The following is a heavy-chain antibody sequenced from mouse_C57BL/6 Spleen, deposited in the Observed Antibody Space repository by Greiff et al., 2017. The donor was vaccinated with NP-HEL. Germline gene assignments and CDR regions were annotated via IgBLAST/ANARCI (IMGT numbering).Heavy chain of an antibody. CDR1: GYAFSSSW. CDR3: ARDDYDVAMDY. D-gene: IGHD2-4*01. V-gene: IGHV1-82*01. J-gene: IGHJ4*01. Sequence: QVQLQQSGPELVKPGASVKISCKASGYAFSSSWMNWVKQRPGKGLEWIGRIYPGDGDTNYNGKFKGKATLTADKSSSTAYMQLSSLTSEDSAVYFCARDDYDVAMDYWGQGTSVTVSS. CDR2: IYPGDGDT.